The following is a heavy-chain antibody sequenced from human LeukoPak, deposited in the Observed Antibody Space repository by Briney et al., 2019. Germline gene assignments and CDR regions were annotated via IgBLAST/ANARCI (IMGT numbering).Heavy chain of an antibody. CDR2: IYSSGST. J-gene: IGHJ3*02. CDR1: GGSISSYN. Sequence: SETLSLTCTVSGGSISSYNWHWLRQPAGKGLEWIGRIYSSGSTNYNPSLKSRVTMSVDTSKNQFSLKLNSVTAADTAVFYCARGIPGDPPAFDIWGQGTMVTVSS. D-gene: IGHD4-17*01. CDR3: ARGIPGDPPAFDI. V-gene: IGHV4-4*07.